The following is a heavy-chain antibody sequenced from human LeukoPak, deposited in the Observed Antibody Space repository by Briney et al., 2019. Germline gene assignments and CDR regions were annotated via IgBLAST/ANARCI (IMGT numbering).Heavy chain of an antibody. D-gene: IGHD2-15*01. CDR2: INSDGSST. J-gene: IGHJ4*02. CDR3: ARAGRYCSGGSCYNY. Sequence: GGSLRLSCAASGFTFSSYWMHWVRQAPGKGLVWVSRINSDGSSTSYADSVKGRFTISRDNAKNTLYLQMNSLRAEDTAVYYCARAGRYCSGGSCYNYWGQGTLVTVSS. V-gene: IGHV3-74*01. CDR1: GFTFSSYW.